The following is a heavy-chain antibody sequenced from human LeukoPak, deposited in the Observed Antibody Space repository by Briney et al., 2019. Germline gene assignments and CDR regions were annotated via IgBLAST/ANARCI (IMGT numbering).Heavy chain of an antibody. CDR3: ARGGYFDSSGRHIDY. CDR2: FSGSGGST. CDR1: GFTFSSYA. D-gene: IGHD3-22*01. J-gene: IGHJ4*02. Sequence: GGSLRLSCAASGFTFSSYAMSWVRQAPGKGLDWVSAFSGSGGSTYYADSVKGRFTISRDNSKNTLFLQMNSLRAEDTAVYYCARGGYFDSSGRHIDYRGQGTLVTVSS. V-gene: IGHV3-23*01.